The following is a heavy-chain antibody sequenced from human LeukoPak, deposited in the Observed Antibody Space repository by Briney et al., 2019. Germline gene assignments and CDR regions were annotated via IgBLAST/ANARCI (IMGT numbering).Heavy chain of an antibody. CDR1: GYTFTGYY. Sequence: ASVKVSCKASGYTFTGYYMHWVRQAPGQGLEWMGWINPNSGGTNYAQKLQGRVTMTTNTSTSTAYMELRSLRPDDTAVYYCARQTYCGGGSCYFGDAFDIWGQGTMVTVSS. V-gene: IGHV1-2*02. CDR2: INPNSGGT. J-gene: IGHJ3*02. D-gene: IGHD2-15*01. CDR3: ARQTYCGGGSCYFGDAFDI.